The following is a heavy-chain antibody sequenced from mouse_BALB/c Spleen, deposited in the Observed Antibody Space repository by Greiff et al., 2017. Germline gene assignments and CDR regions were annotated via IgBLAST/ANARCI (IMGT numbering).Heavy chain of an antibody. CDR1: GFTFSSYA. Sequence: EVKLMESGGGLVKPGGSLKLSCAASGFTFSSYAMSWVRQTPEKRLEWVATISSGGSYTYYPDSVKGRFTISRDNAKNTLYLQMSSLRSEDTAMYYCARQYGNPYAMDYWGQGTSVTVSS. D-gene: IGHD2-10*02. CDR2: ISSGGSYT. V-gene: IGHV5-9-3*01. CDR3: ARQYGNPYAMDY. J-gene: IGHJ4*01.